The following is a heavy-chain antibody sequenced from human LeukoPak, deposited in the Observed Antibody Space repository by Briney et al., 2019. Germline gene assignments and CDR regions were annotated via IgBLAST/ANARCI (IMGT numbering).Heavy chain of an antibody. J-gene: IGHJ6*03. CDR1: GFTFSSYT. V-gene: IGHV3-21*01. D-gene: IGHD2/OR15-2a*01. Sequence: GGSLRLSCAASGFTFSSYTIDWFRQAPGKGLEWVSSISSSSNYIYYADSVKGRFTISRDDAKNSLYLQMNSLRAEDTAVYYCARERGIGYYYYMDVWGKGTTVTVSS. CDR2: ISSSSNYI. CDR3: ARERGIGYYYYMDV.